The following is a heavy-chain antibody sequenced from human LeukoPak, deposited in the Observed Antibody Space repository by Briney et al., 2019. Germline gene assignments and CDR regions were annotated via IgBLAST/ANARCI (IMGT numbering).Heavy chain of an antibody. CDR3: ARARSRDGYNIIPRVAGGFDY. CDR2: ISRSGSTK. J-gene: IGHJ4*02. CDR1: GFTFSDYN. Sequence: GGSLRLSCAASGFTFSDYNMRWISQAPGKGLEWVSSISRSGSTKYYADSVKGRFTISRDNAKNSLFLQMNSLRAEDTAVYYCARARSRDGYNIIPRVAGGFDYWGQGTLVTVSS. D-gene: IGHD5-24*01. V-gene: IGHV3-11*01.